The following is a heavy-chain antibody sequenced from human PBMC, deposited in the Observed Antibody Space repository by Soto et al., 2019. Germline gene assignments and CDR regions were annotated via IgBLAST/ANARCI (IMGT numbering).Heavy chain of an antibody. J-gene: IGHJ6*03. Sequence: QVQLQQWGAGLLKPSETLSLTCAVYGGSFSGYYWSWIRQPPGKGLEWIGEINHSGSTNYNPSLKSRVTLSVDTSKNQFSLKLSSVTAADTAVYYCARGPNYDFWSGYLGLYYYMDVWGKGTTVTVSS. CDR3: ARGPNYDFWSGYLGLYYYMDV. CDR1: GGSFSGYY. D-gene: IGHD3-3*01. V-gene: IGHV4-34*01. CDR2: INHSGST.